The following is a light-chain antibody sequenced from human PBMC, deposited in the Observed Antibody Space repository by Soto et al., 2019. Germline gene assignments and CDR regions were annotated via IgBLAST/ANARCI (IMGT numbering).Light chain of an antibody. CDR1: RSVGNN. J-gene: IGKJ5*01. V-gene: IGKV3-20*01. CDR2: AAS. Sequence: EIVLTQSPATLSLSPGERATLSCRASRSVGNNLAWYQKKPGQAPGLLIYAASTRATGIPARFSGSGSGTDFTLTISRLEPEDSAVYYCQQYGSSPPITFGQGTRLEIK. CDR3: QQYGSSPPIT.